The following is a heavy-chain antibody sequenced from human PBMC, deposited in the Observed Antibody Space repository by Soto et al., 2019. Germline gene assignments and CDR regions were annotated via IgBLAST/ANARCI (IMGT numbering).Heavy chain of an antibody. CDR1: GYTFTSYG. CDR2: INPSGGST. Sequence: GASVKVSCKASGYTFTSYGISWVRQAPGQGLEWMGIINPSGGSTSYAQKFQGRVTMTRDTSTSTVYMELSSLRSEDTAVYYCARGGVTMVRGVIPDYYYYGMDVWGQGTTVTVSS. CDR3: ARGGVTMVRGVIPDYYYYGMDV. J-gene: IGHJ6*02. V-gene: IGHV1-46*01. D-gene: IGHD3-10*01.